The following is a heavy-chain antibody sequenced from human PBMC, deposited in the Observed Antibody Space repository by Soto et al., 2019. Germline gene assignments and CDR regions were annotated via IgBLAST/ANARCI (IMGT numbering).Heavy chain of an antibody. CDR1: GYTFTSYG. Sequence: ASVKVSCKASGYTFTSYGISWVRQAPGQGLEWMGWISAYNGNTNYAQKLQGRVTMTTDTSTSTAYMELRSLRSDDTAVYYCARADYDILTGYYMGYYYYYMDVWGKGTTVTVSS. D-gene: IGHD3-9*01. CDR2: ISAYNGNT. CDR3: ARADYDILTGYYMGYYYYYMDV. J-gene: IGHJ6*03. V-gene: IGHV1-18*01.